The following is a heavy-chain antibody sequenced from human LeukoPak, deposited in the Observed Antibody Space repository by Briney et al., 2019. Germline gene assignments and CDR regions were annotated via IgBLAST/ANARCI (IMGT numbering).Heavy chain of an antibody. CDR2: ISSTSSYI. CDR3: ARGVGGNGNDAFDI. Sequence: GGSLRLSCAASGFTFSDYSMNWVRQAPGKGLEWVSSISSTSSYIFYADSVKGRFTISRDNAKNSLYLQMNSLRAEDTAVYYCARGVGGNGNDAFDIWGQGTMVTVSS. V-gene: IGHV3-21*01. D-gene: IGHD4-23*01. J-gene: IGHJ3*02. CDR1: GFTFSDYS.